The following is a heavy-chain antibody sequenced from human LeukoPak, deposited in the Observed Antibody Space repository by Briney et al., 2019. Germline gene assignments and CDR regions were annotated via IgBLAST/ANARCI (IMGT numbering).Heavy chain of an antibody. CDR1: GYSISSGYY. J-gene: IGHJ3*02. CDR2: IYHSGST. V-gene: IGHV4-38-2*02. CDR3: ASRSNGEPEMMTGAFDI. D-gene: IGHD3-10*01. Sequence: SETLSLTCTVSGYSISSGYYWGWIRQPPGKGLEWIGSIYHSGSTYYNPSLKSRVAISVDTSKNQFSLKLSSVTAADTAVYYCASRSNGEPEMMTGAFDIWGQGTMVTVSS.